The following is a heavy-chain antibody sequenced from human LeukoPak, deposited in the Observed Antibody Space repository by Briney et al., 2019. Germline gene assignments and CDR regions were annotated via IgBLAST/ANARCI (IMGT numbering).Heavy chain of an antibody. Sequence: PSETLSLTCSVSGASISTLYWSWIRQPPGKGLEWIGYVYYTGSTNYNPSLKSRVTIFPDTSKNQFSLRLTSVTAADTAVYYCARGRKFAGPIAAAVYFQHWGQGTLVTVSS. V-gene: IGHV4-59*08. CDR1: GASISTLY. CDR2: VYYTGST. D-gene: IGHD6-13*01. CDR3: ARGRKFAGPIAAAVYFQH. J-gene: IGHJ1*01.